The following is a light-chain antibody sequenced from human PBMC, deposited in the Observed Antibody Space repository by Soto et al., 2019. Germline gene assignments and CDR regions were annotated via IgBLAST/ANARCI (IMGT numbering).Light chain of an antibody. V-gene: IGKV1-5*01. CDR1: QNVSGW. Sequence: DIQMTRSPSTLSASVLDILTITCLVCQNVSGWLTWYQQKPGEAPRLLIYDASALPCGVPSRFSGSGSGTKFTLKISSLEADDFATYYCQHYNSYSEAFGQGTKVDI. J-gene: IGKJ1*01. CDR2: DAS. CDR3: QHYNSYSEA.